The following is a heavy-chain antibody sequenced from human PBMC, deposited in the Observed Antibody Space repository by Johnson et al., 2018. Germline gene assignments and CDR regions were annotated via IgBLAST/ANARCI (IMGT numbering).Heavy chain of an antibody. CDR3: ARPGTYGAWWEYNYGVDV. CDR1: GFIFSTYS. CDR2: ISSGSDSR. D-gene: IGHD1-26*01. V-gene: IGHV3-21*01. Sequence: EVQLVESGGGLVKPGGSLRLSCVASGFIFSTYSINWVRQAPGKGLEWVSSISSGSDSRFHAASVKGRFTISRDNSKNSLYLQMNSLRAEDTAVYYCARPGTYGAWWEYNYGVDVWGQGTTVTVSS. J-gene: IGHJ6*02.